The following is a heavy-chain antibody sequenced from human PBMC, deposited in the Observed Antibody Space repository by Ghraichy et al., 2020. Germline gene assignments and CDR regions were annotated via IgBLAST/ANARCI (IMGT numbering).Heavy chain of an antibody. V-gene: IGHV4-4*07. CDR2: IYTSGST. Sequence: TLSLTCTVSGDSVSSYFWSWIRQPAGKGLEWIGRIYTSGSTNYNPSLRSRVSMSVDTSKNQFSLKLSSVTAADTAVYYCAREAHSSSCYRLDSWGQGALVTVSS. CDR1: GDSVSSYF. J-gene: IGHJ5*01. D-gene: IGHD2-2*01. CDR3: AREAHSSSCYRLDS.